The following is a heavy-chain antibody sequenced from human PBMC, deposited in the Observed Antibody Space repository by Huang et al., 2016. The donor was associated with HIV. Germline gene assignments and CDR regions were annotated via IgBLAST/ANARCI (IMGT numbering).Heavy chain of an antibody. V-gene: IGHV3-30*18. Sequence: VQPGRSLRLSCAASGFTFSNYGVHWVRQAPGKGLGWGAAISYDGSDQYYSDSVKGRFTISRDDSQNTLYLQMSSLRAEDTAVYFCAKDREDSAYQLDYWGQGTRVTVSS. CDR1: GFTFSNYG. J-gene: IGHJ4*02. CDR3: AKDREDSAYQLDY. CDR2: ISYDGSDQ. D-gene: IGHD5-12*01.